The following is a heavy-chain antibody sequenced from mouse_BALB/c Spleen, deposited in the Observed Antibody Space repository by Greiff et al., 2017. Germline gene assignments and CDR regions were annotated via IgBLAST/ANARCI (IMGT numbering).Heavy chain of an antibody. CDR2: INPGSGGT. Sequence: QVHVKQSGAELVRPGALVKVSCKASGYAFTTYLIEWVKQRPGQGLEWIGVINPGSGGTNYNEKFKGKATLTADKSSSTAYMQLSSLTSDDSAVYFCARGNGYYAMDYWSQGTAVTVSS. J-gene: IGHJ4*01. V-gene: IGHV1-54*03. CDR3: ARGNGYYAMDY. CDR1: GYAFTTYL.